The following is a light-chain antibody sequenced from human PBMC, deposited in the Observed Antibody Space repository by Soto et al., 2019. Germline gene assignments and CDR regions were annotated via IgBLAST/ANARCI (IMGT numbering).Light chain of an antibody. CDR3: QQRSNWPGYT. Sequence: EVVLTQSPATLSLSPGERATLSCRASQSISTYLAWYQQKPGQAPRLLIYDASTRATGIPARFSGSGSGTDFTLTINSLEPEDFAVYYCQQRSNWPGYTFGQGTRLEIK. J-gene: IGKJ2*01. CDR1: QSISTY. V-gene: IGKV3-11*01. CDR2: DAS.